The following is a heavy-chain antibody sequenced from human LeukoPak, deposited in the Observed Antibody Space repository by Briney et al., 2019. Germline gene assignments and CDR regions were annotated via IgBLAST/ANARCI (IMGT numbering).Heavy chain of an antibody. CDR2: IYYSGST. CDR3: ARVHSSGWYYFDY. D-gene: IGHD6-19*01. J-gene: IGHJ4*03. Sequence: SETLSLTCTVSGGSISSSSYYWGWIRQPPGKGLEWIGSIYYSGSTYYNPSLKSRVTISVDTSKNQFSLKLSSVTAADTAVYYCARVHSSGWYYFDYWGKGTTVTVSS. V-gene: IGHV4-39*07. CDR1: GGSISSSSYY.